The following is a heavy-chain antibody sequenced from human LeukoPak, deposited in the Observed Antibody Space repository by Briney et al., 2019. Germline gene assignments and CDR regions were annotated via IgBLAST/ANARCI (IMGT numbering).Heavy chain of an antibody. J-gene: IGHJ3*02. CDR1: GYTFTSYY. CDR3: ARETYSIARPKHGHDAFDI. D-gene: IGHD6-6*01. Sequence: ASVKVSCKASGYTFTSYYMHWVRQAPGQGLEWMGIINTSGGSTSYAQKFQGRVTMTRDMSTSTVYMELSSLRSEDTAVYYCARETYSIARPKHGHDAFDIWGQGTMVTVSS. V-gene: IGHV1-46*01. CDR2: INTSGGST.